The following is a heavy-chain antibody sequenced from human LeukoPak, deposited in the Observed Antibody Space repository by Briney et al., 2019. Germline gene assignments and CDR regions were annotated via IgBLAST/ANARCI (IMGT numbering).Heavy chain of an antibody. D-gene: IGHD6-19*01. J-gene: IGHJ4*02. CDR1: GDSINSYY. V-gene: IGHV4-59*01. CDR2: IYDSGNT. Sequence: SSETLSLTCTVSGDSINSYYWNWIRQPPGKGLEWIGYIYDSGNTKYNPSLKSRVTISIDTPQNQFSLKLTSVTAADTATYYCARETSLMGYASGLGFNYWGQGILVTVSS. CDR3: ARETSLMGYASGLGFNY.